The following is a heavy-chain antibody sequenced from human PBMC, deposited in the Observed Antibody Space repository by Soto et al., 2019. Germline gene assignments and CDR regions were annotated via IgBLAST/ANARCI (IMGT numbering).Heavy chain of an antibody. V-gene: IGHV4-30-4*01. CDR1: GASVSIAEHY. Sequence: QVQLQESGPGLVKASQTLSLTYTLSGASVSIAEHYWSWIRQPPGKGLEWIGYTYYSGGSYYNASLQRRVSISVDTSQNQFSLKLTSVTAADTAVYYCARLSGYDPAGAADKWGPGILVSVSS. D-gene: IGHD5-12*01. J-gene: IGHJ4*02. CDR2: TYYSGGS. CDR3: ARLSGYDPAGAADK.